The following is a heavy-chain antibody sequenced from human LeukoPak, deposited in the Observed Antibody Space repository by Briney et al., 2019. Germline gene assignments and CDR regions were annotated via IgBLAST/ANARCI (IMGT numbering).Heavy chain of an antibody. Sequence: SDTLTLPCTVSGGSISGQYWSWIRQPPGKGLEWLGYIYYSGSTNHNPSLKTRVTLSVDTSKNQFSPKLSSVTAADTAVYYCARRLDSSGWVNDWGQGSLVTVSS. D-gene: IGHD6-19*01. CDR1: GGSISGQY. J-gene: IGHJ4*02. V-gene: IGHV4-59*08. CDR3: ARRLDSSGWVND. CDR2: IYYSGST.